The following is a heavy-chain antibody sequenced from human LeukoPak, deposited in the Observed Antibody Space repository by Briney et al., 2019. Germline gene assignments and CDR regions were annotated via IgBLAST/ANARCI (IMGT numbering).Heavy chain of an antibody. CDR3: ARVGEGAAKD. V-gene: IGHV3-53*01. Sequence: PGGSLRLSCAASGFTVSSNYMSWVRQAPGKGLEWVSVIYSGGSTYYADSVKGRFAISRDNSKNTLYLEMNSLRAEDTAVYYCARVGEGAAKDWGQGTLDTVSS. CDR1: GFTVSSNY. J-gene: IGHJ4*02. CDR2: IYSGGST. D-gene: IGHD1-26*01.